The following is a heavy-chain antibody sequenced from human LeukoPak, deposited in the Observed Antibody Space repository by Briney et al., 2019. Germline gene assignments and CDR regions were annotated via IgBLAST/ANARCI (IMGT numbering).Heavy chain of an antibody. Sequence: GGSLRLSCAASGFTFTSYAMNWVRQAPGKGLEWVSSISGSGGSTYYADSVKGRFTISRDNSKNTLYLQTNSLRAEDTAIYYCAKPARTDYADYWAREPWSPSPQ. CDR1: GFTFTSYA. V-gene: IGHV3-23*01. D-gene: IGHD1-14*01. J-gene: IGHJ4*02. CDR3: AKPARTDYADY. CDR2: ISGSGGST.